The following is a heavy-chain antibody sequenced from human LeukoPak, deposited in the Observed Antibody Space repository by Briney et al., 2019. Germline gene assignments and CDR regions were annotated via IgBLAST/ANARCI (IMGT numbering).Heavy chain of an antibody. D-gene: IGHD3-22*01. Sequence: PGGSLRLSCAASGFTFSSYAMSWVRQAPGKGLEWVSGISGSGGSTYYADSAKGRFTISRDNSKNTLYLQMNSLRAEDTAVYYCAFTNYYDSSGYYAPRLDYWGQGTLVTVSS. V-gene: IGHV3-23*01. CDR3: AFTNYYDSSGYYAPRLDY. CDR1: GFTFSSYA. J-gene: IGHJ4*02. CDR2: ISGSGGST.